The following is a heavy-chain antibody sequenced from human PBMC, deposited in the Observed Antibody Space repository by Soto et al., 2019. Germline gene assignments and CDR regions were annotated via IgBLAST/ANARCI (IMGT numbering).Heavy chain of an antibody. CDR2: IYYSGST. V-gene: IGHV4-39*01. J-gene: IGHJ6*02. Sequence: SETLSLTCTVSGGSISSRSYYWGWIRQTPGKGLEWIGNIYYSGSTYYNPSLKSRVTISVDASKNQFSLKLSSVAAADTAVYYCARHGATIPASYGIDVWGRGTTVT. CDR1: GGSISSRSYY. D-gene: IGHD1-26*01. CDR3: ARHGATIPASYGIDV.